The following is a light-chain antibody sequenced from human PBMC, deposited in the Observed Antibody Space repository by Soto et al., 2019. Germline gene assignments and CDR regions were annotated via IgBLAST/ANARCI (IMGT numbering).Light chain of an antibody. V-gene: IGKV3-20*01. J-gene: IGKJ4*01. CDR1: QSVSSSY. CDR2: GAS. CDR3: QQYGSSSLT. Sequence: EIVLTQSPGTLSLSPGERATLSCRASQSVSSSYLAWYQQKPGQAPRLLIYGASSRATGIPDRFSGSASGTDLTLTNSTLEPEGRAVYYCQQYGSSSLTFGGVTKVEI.